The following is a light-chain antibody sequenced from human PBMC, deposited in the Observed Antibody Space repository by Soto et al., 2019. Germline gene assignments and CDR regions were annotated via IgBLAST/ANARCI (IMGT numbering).Light chain of an antibody. CDR2: RTN. J-gene: IGLJ3*02. CDR1: TGAVTSDYY. Sequence: QAVVTQEPSLTVSPGGTVTLTCALTTGAVTSDYYPNWFQRKPGQALRTLIYRTNNKHSWTPARFSGSLLGGKAALTLSGVQHEDEADYCCVLLCSGEWVFGGGTKLTVL. V-gene: IGLV7-43*01. CDR3: VLLCSGEWV.